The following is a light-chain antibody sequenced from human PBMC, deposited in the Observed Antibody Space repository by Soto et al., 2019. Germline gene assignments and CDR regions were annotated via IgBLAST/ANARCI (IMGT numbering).Light chain of an antibody. CDR1: QSVSSY. J-gene: IGKJ1*01. V-gene: IGKV3-11*01. CDR3: QQRSNWPPWT. CDR2: DAS. Sequence: EIVLTQSAATLSLSPWGGSPLSCRASQSVSSYLAWYQQKPGQAPRLLIYDASNRATGIPARFSGSGSGTDFTLTISSLEPEDFAVYYCQQRSNWPPWTFGQGTKVDIK.